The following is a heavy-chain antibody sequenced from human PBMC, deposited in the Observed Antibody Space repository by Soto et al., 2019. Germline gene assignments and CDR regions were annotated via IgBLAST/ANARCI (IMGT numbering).Heavy chain of an antibody. CDR2: FCYSGST. V-gene: IGHV4-39*01. Sequence: QLQLQESGPGLVKPSETLSLTCTVSGGSISSRSCYWGWIRQAPGKGLEWIGSFCYSGSTYYNPSLTSRVTISVNTSKNQFSLRLSSVTAADTAVYYCATYGLGSYRYFDYWGQGTLVTVSS. CDR3: ATYGLGSYRYFDY. J-gene: IGHJ4*02. CDR1: GGSISSRSCY. D-gene: IGHD3-10*01.